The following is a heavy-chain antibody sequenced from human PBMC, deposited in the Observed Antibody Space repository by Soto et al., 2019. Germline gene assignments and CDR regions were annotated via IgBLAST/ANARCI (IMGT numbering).Heavy chain of an antibody. D-gene: IGHD5-18*01. CDR2: IVVGSGNT. Sequence: SVKVWCKASGFTFTSSAVQWLRQSRGQRLEWIGWIVVGSGNTNYAQKFQERVTITRDMSTSTAYMELSSLRSEDTAVYYCAADGRGYSYRYPYYFGYWAPGTVVPVTP. CDR1: GFTFTSSA. CDR3: AADGRGYSYRYPYYFGY. V-gene: IGHV1-58*01. J-gene: IGHJ4*02.